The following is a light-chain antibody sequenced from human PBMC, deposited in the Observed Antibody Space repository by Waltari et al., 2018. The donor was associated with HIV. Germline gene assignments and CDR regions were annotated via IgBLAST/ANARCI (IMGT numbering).Light chain of an antibody. CDR3: AAWDGSVNYSPVV. CDR2: NNN. J-gene: IGLJ2*01. V-gene: IGLV1-44*01. Sequence: QSVLTQPPSVSGTPGQRVTISCSGSSSNIGSKTINWYQQLPGTAPKLLIYNNNQLPSGFPDRFSGSKSGTSASLAISGLQSEDEADYYCAAWDGSVNYSPVVFGGGTKLTVL. CDR1: SSNIGSKT.